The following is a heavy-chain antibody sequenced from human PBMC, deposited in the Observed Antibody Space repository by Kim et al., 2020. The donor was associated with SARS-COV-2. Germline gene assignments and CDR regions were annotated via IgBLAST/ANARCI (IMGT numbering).Heavy chain of an antibody. J-gene: IGHJ6*02. CDR3: ARDIKAEILLWFADCGMDV. CDR2: ISYDGSNK. V-gene: IGHV3-30*04. Sequence: GGSLRLSCAASGFTFSSYAMHWVRQAPGKGLEWVAVISYDGSNKYYADSVKGRFTISRDNSKNTLYLQMNSLRAEDTAVYYCARDIKAEILLWFADCGMDVWGQGTTVTVSS. CDR1: GFTFSSYA. D-gene: IGHD3-10*01.